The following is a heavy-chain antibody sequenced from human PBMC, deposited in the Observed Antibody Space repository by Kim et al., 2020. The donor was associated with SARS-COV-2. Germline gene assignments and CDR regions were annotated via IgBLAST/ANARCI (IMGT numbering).Heavy chain of an antibody. CDR3: ASGQPLDY. V-gene: IGHV4-31*02. J-gene: IGHJ4*02. Sequence: YSSTPHYSPSLRSRVSISLQTSENHFSLELTSVTAADTAVYYCASGQPLDYWGQGILVTVSS. CDR2: YSSTP. D-gene: IGHD2-2*01.